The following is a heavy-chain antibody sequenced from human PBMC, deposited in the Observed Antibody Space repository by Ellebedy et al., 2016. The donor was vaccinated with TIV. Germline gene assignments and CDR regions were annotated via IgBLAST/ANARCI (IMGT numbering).Heavy chain of an antibody. CDR3: ARDHYDFWTGLDSSDV. CDR2: MSGSGGST. J-gene: IGHJ4*02. Sequence: GESLKISCTASGLTFSSYAMNWVRQAPGKGLEWVSGMSGSGGSTYYAESVKGRFSVSRDTLKNTLFLQMNSLRGEDTALYYCARDHYDFWTGLDSSDVWGQGTLVTVSS. CDR1: GLTFSSYA. D-gene: IGHD3-3*01. V-gene: IGHV3-23*01.